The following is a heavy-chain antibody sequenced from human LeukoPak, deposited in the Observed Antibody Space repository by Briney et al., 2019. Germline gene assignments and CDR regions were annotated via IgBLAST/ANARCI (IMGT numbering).Heavy chain of an antibody. V-gene: IGHV4-34*01. CDR1: GGSFSDYY. Sequence: SETLSLTCAVYGGSFSDYYWNWIRQPPGKGLEWIGVINHSGSTNYYPSLKSRVTISVDQSKNQFSLKLNSVTAADTAVYYCARAFLVGYSPEEYFFDYWGQGTLVTVSS. J-gene: IGHJ4*02. CDR2: INHSGST. D-gene: IGHD2-15*01. CDR3: ARAFLVGYSPEEYFFDY.